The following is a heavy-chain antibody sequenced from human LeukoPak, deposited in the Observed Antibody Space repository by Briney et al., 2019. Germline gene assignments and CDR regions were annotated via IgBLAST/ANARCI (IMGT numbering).Heavy chain of an antibody. CDR2: ISYDGSNK. V-gene: IGHV3-30-3*01. CDR1: GFTFSSYA. Sequence: PGRSLRLSCAASGFTFSSYAMHWVRQAPGKGLEWGAVISYDGSNKYYADSVKGRFTISRDNSKNTLYLQMNSLRAEDTAVYYCAREYSSFSSLPPRDYYYYGMDVWGQGTTVTVSS. CDR3: AREYSSFSSLPPRDYYYYGMDV. D-gene: IGHD6-6*01. J-gene: IGHJ6*02.